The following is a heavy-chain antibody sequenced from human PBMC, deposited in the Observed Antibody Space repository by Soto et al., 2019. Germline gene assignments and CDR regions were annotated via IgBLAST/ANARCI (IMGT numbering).Heavy chain of an antibody. CDR1: DFWFRHYY. V-gene: IGHV3-11*06. CDR2: IRKSSSDI. D-gene: IGHD6-6*01. CDR3: APRKYGSLNIAAFDI. Sequence: GSMLLPCASSDFWFRHYYLSRVRPASGKGMEWVSHIRKSSSDIYYADSVKGRFTISRDNANNSLYLHMSSLSVEDTALYYCAPRKYGSLNIAAFDIWGQGSMVTVSS. J-gene: IGHJ3*02.